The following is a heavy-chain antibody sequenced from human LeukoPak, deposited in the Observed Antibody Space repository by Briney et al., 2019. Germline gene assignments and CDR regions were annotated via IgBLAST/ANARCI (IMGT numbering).Heavy chain of an antibody. Sequence: GGSLRLSCAASGFTFSSYVMHWVRQAPGKGLEWVAIISYDGSNEYYADSVKGRFTISRDNAKNSLYLQMNSLRAEDTAVYYCARDLGYYDSSGYLRGAECFQHWGQGTLVTVSS. CDR1: GFTFSSYV. CDR3: ARDLGYYDSSGYLRGAECFQH. J-gene: IGHJ1*01. V-gene: IGHV3-30*04. CDR2: ISYDGSNE. D-gene: IGHD3-22*01.